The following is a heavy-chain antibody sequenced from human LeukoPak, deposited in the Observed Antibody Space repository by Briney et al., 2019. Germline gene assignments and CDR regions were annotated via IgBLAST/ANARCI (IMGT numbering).Heavy chain of an antibody. V-gene: IGHV4-30-2*01. Sequence: SETLSLTCAVSGGSISSGAYSWSWIRQPPGKGLEWIGYISHSGSTYYNPSLKSRVTISVDRSKNQFSLTLTSVTAADTAVYYCARESDDYGDYGFDYWGQGTLVTVSS. CDR3: ARESDDYGDYGFDY. CDR2: ISHSGST. J-gene: IGHJ4*02. CDR1: GGSISSGAYS. D-gene: IGHD4-17*01.